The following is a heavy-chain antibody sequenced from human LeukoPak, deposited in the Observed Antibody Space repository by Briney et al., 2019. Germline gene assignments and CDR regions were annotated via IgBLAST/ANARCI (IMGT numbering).Heavy chain of an antibody. V-gene: IGHV1-46*01. CDR1: GYTFTSYY. J-gene: IGHJ5*02. Sequence: GASVKVSCKASGYTFTSYYMHWVRQAPGQGLEWMGIINPSGGSTSYAQKFQGRVTMTRDTSTSTVYMELSSLRSEDTAVYYCARAAGTTGTTDWFDPWGQGTLVTVSS. CDR2: INPSGGST. CDR3: ARAAGTTGTTDWFDP. D-gene: IGHD1-1*01.